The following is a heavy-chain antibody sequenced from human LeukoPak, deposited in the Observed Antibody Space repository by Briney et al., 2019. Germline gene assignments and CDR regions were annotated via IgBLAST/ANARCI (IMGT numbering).Heavy chain of an antibody. Sequence: GGSLRLSCAASGFTFSDYYMSWIRQAPGKGLVWVSRVDHGGSGTVYADSVKGRFTISRNNAKNTLYLQMNSLRAEDTAVYYCVREVSGDPWHNWFDPWGQGTLVTVSS. CDR1: GFTFSDYY. J-gene: IGHJ5*02. CDR2: VDHGGSGT. V-gene: IGHV3-74*03. CDR3: VREVSGDPWHNWFDP. D-gene: IGHD4-17*01.